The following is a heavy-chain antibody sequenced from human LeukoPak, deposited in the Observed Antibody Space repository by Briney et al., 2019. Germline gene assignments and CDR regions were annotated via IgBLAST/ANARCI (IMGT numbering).Heavy chain of an antibody. Sequence: PSETPSLTCTVSGGSISSSSYYWGWIRQPPGKGLEWIGSIYYSGSTYYNPSLKSRVTISVDTSKNQFSLKLSSVTAADTAVYYCASPAVGATGYFDYWGQETLVTVSS. CDR3: ASPAVGATGYFDY. D-gene: IGHD1-26*01. CDR1: GGSISSSSYY. J-gene: IGHJ4*02. CDR2: IYYSGST. V-gene: IGHV4-39*05.